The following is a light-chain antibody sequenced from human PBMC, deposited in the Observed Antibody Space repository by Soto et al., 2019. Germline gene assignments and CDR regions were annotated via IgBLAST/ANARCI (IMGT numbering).Light chain of an antibody. J-gene: IGLJ3*02. V-gene: IGLV4-60*02. CDR1: SGHSSYI. CDR2: LEGSGSY. CDR3: ESWESNTQV. Sequence: QLVLTQASSATASLGSSVTLTCTLSSGHSSYIIAWHQQQPEKAPRYLMKLEGSGSYNKGSGVPDRFSGSSSGADRYLTISSRQFDDEADYCCESWESNTQVFGGGTKLTVL.